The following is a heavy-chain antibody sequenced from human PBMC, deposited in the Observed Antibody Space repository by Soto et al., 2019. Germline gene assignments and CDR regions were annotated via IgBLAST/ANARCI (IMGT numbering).Heavy chain of an antibody. V-gene: IGHV3-48*01. CDR1: GFTFSSYS. CDR2: ISSSSSTI. J-gene: IGHJ3*02. Sequence: GGSLRLSCAPSGFTFSSYSMNWVRQAPGKGLEWVSYISSSSSTIYYADYVKGRFTISRENAKNSLYLQMNSLRAEDTAVYYCAREYSSSWFYDAFDIWGQGTMVTVSS. CDR3: AREYSSSWFYDAFDI. D-gene: IGHD6-13*01.